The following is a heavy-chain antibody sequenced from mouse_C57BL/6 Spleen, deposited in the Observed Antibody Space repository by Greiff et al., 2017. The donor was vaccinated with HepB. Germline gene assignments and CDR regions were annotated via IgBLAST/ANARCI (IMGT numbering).Heavy chain of an antibody. J-gene: IGHJ4*01. CDR1: GYTFTDYY. CDR3: ARGPAVATGDY. CDR2: IYPGSGNT. Sequence: QVQLKESGAELVRPGASVKLSCKASGYTFTDYYINWVKQRPGQGLEWIARIYPGSGNTYYNEKFKGKATLTAEKSSSTAYMQLSSLTSEDSAVYFCARGPAVATGDYWGQGTSVTVSS. V-gene: IGHV1-76*01. D-gene: IGHD1-1*01.